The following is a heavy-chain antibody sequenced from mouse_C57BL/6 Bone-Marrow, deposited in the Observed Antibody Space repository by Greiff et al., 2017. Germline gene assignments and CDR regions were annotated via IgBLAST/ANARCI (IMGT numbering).Heavy chain of an antibody. CDR3: ARSPLYYYGSSYDWYFDV. J-gene: IGHJ1*03. Sequence: EVQLVESGPELVKPGASVTIPCKASGYTFTDYNMDWVKQSHGKSLEWIGDINPNTGGTIYNQKFKGKATLTVDKSSSTAYMELRSLTSEDTAVYYCARSPLYYYGSSYDWYFDVWGTGTTVTVSS. CDR1: GYTFTDYN. V-gene: IGHV1-18*01. CDR2: INPNTGGT. D-gene: IGHD1-1*01.